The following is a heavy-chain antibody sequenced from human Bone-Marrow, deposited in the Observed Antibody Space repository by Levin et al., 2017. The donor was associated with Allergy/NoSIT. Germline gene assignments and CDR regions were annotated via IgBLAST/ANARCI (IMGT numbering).Heavy chain of an antibody. D-gene: IGHD2-21*02. CDR1: GGSIGSDGYY. Sequence: SETLSLTCTVSGGSIGSDGYYWTWIRQHPQKGLEWIGYIYYSGDTYFNPSLRGRATMSVAASKRQFSLNLSSVTAADTAVYYCVRDGSRLMTVTADTFHIWGQGKMVTVSS. CDR3: VRDGSRLMTVTADTFHI. J-gene: IGHJ3*02. CDR2: IYYSGDT. V-gene: IGHV4-31*03.